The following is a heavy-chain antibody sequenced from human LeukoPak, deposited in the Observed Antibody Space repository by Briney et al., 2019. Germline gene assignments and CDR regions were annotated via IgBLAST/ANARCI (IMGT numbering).Heavy chain of an antibody. V-gene: IGHV3-23*01. D-gene: IGHD2-21*02. CDR1: GFTFSIYV. Sequence: GGSLRLSCAASGFTFSIYVMTWVRQAPGKGLEWVSAISGSGGSTYYADSVKGRFTISRDNSKNTLYLQMNSLRAEDTAVYYCAKDGAAIPPWFDPWGQGTLVTVSP. CDR2: ISGSGGST. CDR3: AKDGAAIPPWFDP. J-gene: IGHJ5*02.